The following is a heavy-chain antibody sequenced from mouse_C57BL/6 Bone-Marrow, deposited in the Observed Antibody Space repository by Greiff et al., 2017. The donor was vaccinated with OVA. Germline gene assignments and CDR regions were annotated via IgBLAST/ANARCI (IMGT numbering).Heavy chain of an antibody. Sequence: EVKVEESEGGLVQPGSSMKLSCTASGFTFSDYYMAWVRQVPEKGLEWVANINYDGSSTYYLDSLKSRFIISRDNAKNILYLQMSSLKSEDTATYYCARDRSYYYGSSSYWYFDVWGTGTTVTVSS. CDR2: INYDGSST. J-gene: IGHJ1*03. CDR1: GFTFSDYY. CDR3: ARDRSYYYGSSSYWYFDV. V-gene: IGHV5-16*01. D-gene: IGHD1-1*01.